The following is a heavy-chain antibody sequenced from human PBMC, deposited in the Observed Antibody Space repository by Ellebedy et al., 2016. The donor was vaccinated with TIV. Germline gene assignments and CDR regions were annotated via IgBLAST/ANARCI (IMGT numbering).Heavy chain of an antibody. D-gene: IGHD4-17*01. CDR3: ARLPTVTTSFDI. Sequence: GGSLRLSCAASGFTVSSNYMTWVRQAPGKGLEWVSVIYSGGITYYADSVKGRFTISRDNSKNTLYLQMNSLRAEDTAVYYCARLPTVTTSFDIWGQGTMVTVSS. V-gene: IGHV3-53*01. CDR1: GFTVSSNY. J-gene: IGHJ3*02. CDR2: IYSGGIT.